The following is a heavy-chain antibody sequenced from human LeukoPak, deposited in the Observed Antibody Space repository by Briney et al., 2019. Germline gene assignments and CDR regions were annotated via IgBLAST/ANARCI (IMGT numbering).Heavy chain of an antibody. CDR2: TYYSGST. D-gene: IGHD3-3*01. J-gene: IGHJ6*03. Sequence: PETLSLTCTVSGPSISSYCWSWIRQPPGNGLEWIGYTYYSGSTNYNPSLKSRVTISVDTSKNQFSLKLSSVTAADTAVYYCASRNYDFWSQSYYYYMDVWGKGTTVTVSS. CDR1: GPSISSYC. V-gene: IGHV4-59*01. CDR3: ASRNYDFWSQSYYYYMDV.